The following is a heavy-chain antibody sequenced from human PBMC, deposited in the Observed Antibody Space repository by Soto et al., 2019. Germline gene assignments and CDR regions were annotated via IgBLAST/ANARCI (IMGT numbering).Heavy chain of an antibody. Sequence: QVQLVQSGAEVKKPGSSVKVSCKASGGTFSSYAISWVRQAPGQGREWMGGIIPIFGTANYAQKFQGRVTITADESTSTAYMELGSLRSEDTAVYYCARGYSSGCPRFQFPEYWGQGTLVTVSS. CDR3: ARGYSSGCPRFQFPEY. CDR1: GGTFSSYA. J-gene: IGHJ4*02. D-gene: IGHD6-25*01. V-gene: IGHV1-69*01. CDR2: IIPIFGTA.